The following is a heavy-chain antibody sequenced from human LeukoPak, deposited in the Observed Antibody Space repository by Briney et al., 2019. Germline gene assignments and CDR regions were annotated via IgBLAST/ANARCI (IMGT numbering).Heavy chain of an antibody. Sequence: AASVKVSCTASGYIFISYGISWVRQAPGQGLEWVGWIIGYSSNTNYAQTLQGRGTMATDTSTSTAYMELRSLRSDDPAVYYCARDYYGAARNFDGWGQGTLVTVSS. D-gene: IGHD3-10*01. CDR2: IIGYSSNT. CDR1: GYIFISYG. J-gene: IGHJ4*02. V-gene: IGHV1-18*01. CDR3: ARDYYGAARNFDG.